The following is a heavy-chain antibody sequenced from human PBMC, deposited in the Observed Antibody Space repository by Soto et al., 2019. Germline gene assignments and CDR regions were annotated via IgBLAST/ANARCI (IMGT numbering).Heavy chain of an antibody. CDR1: GYTFTSYD. V-gene: IGHV1-8*01. CDR2: MNPNSGNT. D-gene: IGHD1-1*01. CDR3: ARERTGTTSMDV. J-gene: IGHJ6*02. Sequence: QVQLVQSGAEVKKPGASVKVSCKASGYTFTSYDINWVRQATGQGLEWMGWMNPNSGNTGYAQKFRGRVTMTRNTSISTPYMELSSLRSEDTAVYYCARERTGTTSMDVWGQGTTVNVSS.